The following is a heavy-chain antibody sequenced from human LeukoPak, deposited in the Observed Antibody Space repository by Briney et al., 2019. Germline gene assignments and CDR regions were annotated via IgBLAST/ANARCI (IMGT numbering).Heavy chain of an antibody. J-gene: IGHJ4*02. V-gene: IGHV3-74*01. Sequence: GGSLRLSCAASGFTFSSYWMHWVRQAPGKGLVWVSRINTDGSSTSYADSVKGRFTISRDNAKNTLYLQMNSLRAEDTAVYYCARTPGSGCWEDYWGQGTLVTVSS. CDR1: GFTFSSYW. CDR3: ARTPGSGCWEDY. D-gene: IGHD3-3*01. CDR2: INTDGSST.